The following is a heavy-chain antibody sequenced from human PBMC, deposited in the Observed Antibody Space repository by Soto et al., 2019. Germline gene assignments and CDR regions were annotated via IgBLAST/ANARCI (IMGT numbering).Heavy chain of an antibody. V-gene: IGHV4-59*01. CDR3: ARALSRGAARPANFFDY. CDR1: GGSISSYY. CDR2: IYYSGST. Sequence: SQTLSLTCTVSGGSISSYYWSWIRQPPGKGLEWIGYIYYSGSTNYNPSLKSRVTISVDPSKNQFSLKLSSVTAADTAVYYCARALSRGAARPANFFDYWGQGTLVTVSS. D-gene: IGHD6-6*01. J-gene: IGHJ4*02.